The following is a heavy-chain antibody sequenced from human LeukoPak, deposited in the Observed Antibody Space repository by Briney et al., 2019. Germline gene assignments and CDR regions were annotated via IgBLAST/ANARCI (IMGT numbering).Heavy chain of an antibody. CDR2: IYSGGST. Sequence: GGSLRLSCAASGFTFSTYAMSWVRQAPGKGLEWVSVIYSGGSTYYADSVKGRFTIYRDNSKNTLYLQMNSLRAEDTAVYYCARLYSTSYGMDVWGQGTTVTVSS. V-gene: IGHV3-66*04. D-gene: IGHD6-13*01. CDR1: GFTFSTYA. CDR3: ARLYSTSYGMDV. J-gene: IGHJ6*02.